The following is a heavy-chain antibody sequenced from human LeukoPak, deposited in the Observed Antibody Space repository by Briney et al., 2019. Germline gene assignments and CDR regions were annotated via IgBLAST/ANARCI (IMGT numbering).Heavy chain of an antibody. J-gene: IGHJ4*02. CDR1: GASISGSGYY. Sequence: SETLSLTCAVPGASISGSGYYWGWIRQPPGKGLEWIGNIYSSGSTYYNASLQSRVTISIDTSKNQFSLRLSSVTAADTAMYYCVKSGGYGLIDYWGQGTRVTVSS. CDR3: VKSGGYGLIDY. V-gene: IGHV4-39*01. D-gene: IGHD1-26*01. CDR2: IYSSGST.